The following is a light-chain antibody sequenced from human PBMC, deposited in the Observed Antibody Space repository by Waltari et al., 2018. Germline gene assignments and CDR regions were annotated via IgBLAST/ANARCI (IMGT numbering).Light chain of an antibody. J-gene: IGLJ2*01. CDR2: RNN. Sequence: QSVLTQPPSASGTPGQRVTISCSGSNSNAGSNSVNWYQQVPGTAPKPLLNRNNQRPSGVPDRFSGSKSGTSASLAISGLQSEDEADYYCAAWDYSLDGHVLFGGGTKLTVL. CDR3: AAWDYSLDGHVL. CDR1: NSNAGSNS. V-gene: IGLV1-44*01.